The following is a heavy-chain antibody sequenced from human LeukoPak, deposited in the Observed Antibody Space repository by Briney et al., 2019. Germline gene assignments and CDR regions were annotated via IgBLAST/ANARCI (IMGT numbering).Heavy chain of an antibody. Sequence: GASVKVSCKASGYTFNNYGISWVRQAPGQGLEWMGGIIPIFGTANYAQKFQGRVTITADKSTSTAYMELSRLRSDDTAVYYCARDLSGGYWGDYYDSSGIDYWGQGTLVTVSS. J-gene: IGHJ4*02. CDR1: GYTFNNYG. CDR3: ARDLSGGYWGDYYDSSGIDY. D-gene: IGHD3-22*01. CDR2: IIPIFGTA. V-gene: IGHV1-69*06.